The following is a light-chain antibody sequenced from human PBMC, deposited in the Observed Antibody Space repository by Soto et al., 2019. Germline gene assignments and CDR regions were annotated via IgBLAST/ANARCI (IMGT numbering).Light chain of an antibody. J-gene: IGLJ1*01. CDR3: AAWDDSLNGYV. CDR2: SNN. Sequence: QSVLTQPPSASGTPGQRGTISCSGSSSNIGSNTVNWYQQLPGTAPKLLIYSNNQRPSGVPDRFSGSKSGTSASLAFSGLQSEDEADYYCAAWDDSLNGYVFGTGTKVTVL. CDR1: SSNIGSNT. V-gene: IGLV1-44*01.